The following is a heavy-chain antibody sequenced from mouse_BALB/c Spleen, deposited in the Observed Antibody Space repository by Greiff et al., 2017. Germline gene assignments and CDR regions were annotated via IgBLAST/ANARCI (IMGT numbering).Heavy chain of an antibody. CDR2: IYPSDSYT. CDR1: GYTFTSYW. Sequence: VQLQQPGAELVRPGASVKLSCKASGYTFTSYWINWVKQRPGQGLEWIGNIYPSDSYTNYNQKFKDKATLTVDKSSSTAYMQLSSPTSEDSAVYYCTIYYGSSFDVWGAGTTVTVSS. J-gene: IGHJ1*01. D-gene: IGHD1-1*01. V-gene: IGHV1-69*02. CDR3: TIYYGSSFDV.